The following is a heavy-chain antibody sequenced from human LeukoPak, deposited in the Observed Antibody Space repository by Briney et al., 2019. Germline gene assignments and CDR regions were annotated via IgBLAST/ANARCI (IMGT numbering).Heavy chain of an antibody. J-gene: IGHJ4*02. Sequence: SETLSLTCTVSGGSISSDHWNWIRQPPGKGLEWIGCIYYSGSTYYNPSLKSRVTISVDMSKSQFSLRLTSVTAADTAMYYCARQFDYGDYTLNYWGQGTLVTVSS. D-gene: IGHD4-17*01. CDR1: GGSISSDH. V-gene: IGHV4-59*01. CDR2: IYYSGST. CDR3: ARQFDYGDYTLNY.